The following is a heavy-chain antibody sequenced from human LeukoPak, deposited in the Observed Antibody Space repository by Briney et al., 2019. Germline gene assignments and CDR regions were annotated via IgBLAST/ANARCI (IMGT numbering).Heavy chain of an antibody. V-gene: IGHV1-69*04. D-gene: IGHD5-12*01. J-gene: IGHJ2*01. Sequence: ASVKVSCRASGGTFSSYAISWVRQAPGQGLEWMGRIIPILGIANYAQKFQGRVTITADKSTSTAYMELSSLRSEDTAVYYCARGLGWLRFLPYWYFDLWGRGTLVTVSS. CDR1: GGTFSSYA. CDR2: IIPILGIA. CDR3: ARGLGWLRFLPYWYFDL.